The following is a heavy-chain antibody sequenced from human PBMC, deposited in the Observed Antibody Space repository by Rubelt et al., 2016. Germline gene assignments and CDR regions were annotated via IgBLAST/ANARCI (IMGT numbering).Heavy chain of an antibody. Sequence: QVQLVQSGAEVKKPGASVKVSCKASGYTFTGYYMHWVRQAPGQGLEWMGWINPNSGCTNYAQKVQGRVTMTRDTSTSTAYMELSRLRSDDTAVYYCARDVSVVVPAAPDAFDIWGQGTMVTVSS. CDR3: ARDVSVVVPAAPDAFDI. CDR2: INPNSGCT. V-gene: IGHV1-2*02. D-gene: IGHD2-2*01. J-gene: IGHJ3*02. CDR1: GYTFTGYY.